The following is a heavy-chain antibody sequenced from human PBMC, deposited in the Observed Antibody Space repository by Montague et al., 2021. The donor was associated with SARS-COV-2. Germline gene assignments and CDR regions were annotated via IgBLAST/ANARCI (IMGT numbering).Heavy chain of an antibody. CDR1: GGCISGDD. J-gene: IGHJ4*02. CDR2: VHYTGST. Sequence: SETLSLTCERSGGCISGDDWSWIRQTPGKGLEWIGYVHYTGSTKYNPSLKTRVTLSLDTPKKHCSLKLKSVTAADTAVYYCARAQNTCFIANCVNYFEVWGLGALVTVSS. D-gene: IGHD1-1*01. V-gene: IGHV4-59*01. CDR3: ARAQNTCFIANCVNYFEV.